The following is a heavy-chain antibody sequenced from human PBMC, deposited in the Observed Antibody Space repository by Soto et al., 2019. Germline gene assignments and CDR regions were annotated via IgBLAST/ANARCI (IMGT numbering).Heavy chain of an antibody. CDR3: ARDIGGMSAV. D-gene: IGHD3-10*01. CDR1: GFTFSSST. CDR2: ISSSSSYI. Sequence: PSETLSLTCTGSGFTFSSSTMTWVRQGPGKGLEWVSSISSSSSYIYFADSLKGRFTISRDNAKNSLYLQMNSLRAEDTAVYYCARDIGGMSAVWGQGTQVTVSP. V-gene: IGHV3-21*06. J-gene: IGHJ4*02.